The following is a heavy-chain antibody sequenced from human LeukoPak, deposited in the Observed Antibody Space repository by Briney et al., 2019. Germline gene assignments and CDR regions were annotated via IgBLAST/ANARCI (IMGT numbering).Heavy chain of an antibody. CDR2: INHSGST. D-gene: IGHD6-19*01. CDR1: GGSISGYY. CDR3: ARIGSGWLYYYYGMDV. J-gene: IGHJ6*02. V-gene: IGHV4-34*01. Sequence: SETLSLTCTVSGGSISGYYWSWIRQPPGKGLEWIGEINHSGSTNYNPSLKSRVTISVDTSKNQFSLKLSSVTAADTAVYYCARIGSGWLYYYYGMDVWGQGTTVTVSS.